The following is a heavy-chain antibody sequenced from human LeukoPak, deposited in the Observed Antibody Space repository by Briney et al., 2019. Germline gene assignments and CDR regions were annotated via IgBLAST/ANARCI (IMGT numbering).Heavy chain of an antibody. J-gene: IGHJ4*02. Sequence: ASATVSFKASGYTFSTCDINWVRQATGQGLEWMGWMNPKSGNTGFADKFQGRVTMTRDTSISTAYMELSSLTSEDTAVYYCARVLGSISHWGQGTLVTVSS. D-gene: IGHD4/OR15-4a*01. CDR2: MNPKSGNT. V-gene: IGHV1-8*01. CDR3: ARVLGSISH. CDR1: GYTFSTCD.